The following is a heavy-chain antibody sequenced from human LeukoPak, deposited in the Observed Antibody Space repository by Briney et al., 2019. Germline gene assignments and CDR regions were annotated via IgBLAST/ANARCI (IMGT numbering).Heavy chain of an antibody. CDR2: ISAYNDNT. J-gene: IGHJ4*02. Sequence: ASVKVSCKASGYTFTSYGISWVRQAPGQGLEWMGWISAYNDNTNYAQKLQGRVTMTTDTSTSTAYMELRSLRSDDTAVYYCARSSAIAAAGTLDYWGQGTLVTVSS. D-gene: IGHD6-13*01. CDR1: GYTFTSYG. V-gene: IGHV1-18*01. CDR3: ARSSAIAAAGTLDY.